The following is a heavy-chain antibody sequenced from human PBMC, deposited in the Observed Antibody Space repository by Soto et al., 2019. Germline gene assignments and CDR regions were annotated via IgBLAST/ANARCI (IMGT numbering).Heavy chain of an antibody. Sequence: EVQLVESGGGLVQPGGSLRLSCVVSGFTFSDHYMDWVRQAPGKGLEWVGRIRNKANSHTTVYAASVKGRVTISRDDSNNSKYLQMSRLKLEHWAVYYFVRRLNSRYLVTTWEYWCQGNLVTVSS. D-gene: IGHD4-17*01. J-gene: IGHJ4*02. CDR1: GFTFSDHY. CDR2: IRNKANSHTT. CDR3: VRRLNSRYLVTTWEY. V-gene: IGHV3-72*01.